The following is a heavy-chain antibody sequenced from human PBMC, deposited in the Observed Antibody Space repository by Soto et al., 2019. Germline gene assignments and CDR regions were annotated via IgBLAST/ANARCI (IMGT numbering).Heavy chain of an antibody. J-gene: IGHJ5*02. CDR1: GFTFSSYS. CDR3: ARASEVGGPGGDP. D-gene: IGHD2-15*01. V-gene: IGHV3-21*01. Sequence: EVQLVASGGGLVKPGGSLRLSCAASGFTFSSYSMNWVRQAPGKGLEWVSSISSSSSYIYYADSVKGRFTISRDNAKNSLYLQMNSLRAEDTAVYYCARASEVGGPGGDPWGQGTLVTVSS. CDR2: ISSSSSYI.